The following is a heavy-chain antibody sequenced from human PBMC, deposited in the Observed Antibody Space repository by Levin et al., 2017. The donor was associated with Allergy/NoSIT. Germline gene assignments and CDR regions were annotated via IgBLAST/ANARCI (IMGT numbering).Heavy chain of an antibody. J-gene: IGHJ4*02. Sequence: PGGSLRLSCAASGFTFSSCAMSWVRQAPGKGLEWVSAIGPGGDITLYADSVKGRFTISRDNSKNTLALQLNSLRAEDTAVYYCARQTYNGILNGYNAYWGQGTLVTVSS. V-gene: IGHV3-23*01. CDR1: GFTFSSCA. CDR2: IGPGGDIT. CDR3: ARQTYNGILNGYNAY. D-gene: IGHD3-9*01.